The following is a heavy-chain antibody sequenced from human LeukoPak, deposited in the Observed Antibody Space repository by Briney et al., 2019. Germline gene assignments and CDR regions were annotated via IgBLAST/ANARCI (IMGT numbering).Heavy chain of an antibody. CDR3: ARGVGVPYYMDV. J-gene: IGHJ6*03. CDR2: ISSSSSYI. Sequence: GGSLRLSCAASGFTFSGYSMNWVRQAPGKGLEWVSSISSSSSYIYYADSVKGRFTISRDNAKNSLYLQMNSLRAEDTAVYYCARGVGVPYYMDVWGKGTTVTVSS. V-gene: IGHV3-21*01. CDR1: GFTFSGYS. D-gene: IGHD2-21*01.